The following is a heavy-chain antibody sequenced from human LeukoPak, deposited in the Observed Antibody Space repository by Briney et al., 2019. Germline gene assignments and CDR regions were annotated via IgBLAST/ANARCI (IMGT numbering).Heavy chain of an antibody. D-gene: IGHD1-1*01. J-gene: IGHJ4*02. CDR1: GFTFNNRA. CDR2: VSDSGTST. Sequence: PGGSLRLSCAASGFTFNNRAMGWVRQAPGKGLEWVSDVSDSGTSTCYADSVKGRFAISRDNSKNTLYLQMSSLRGEDTAVYHCAKGIGRTCSRGNVFDSWGQGTLVTVSS. V-gene: IGHV3-23*01. CDR3: AKGIGRTCSRGNVFDS.